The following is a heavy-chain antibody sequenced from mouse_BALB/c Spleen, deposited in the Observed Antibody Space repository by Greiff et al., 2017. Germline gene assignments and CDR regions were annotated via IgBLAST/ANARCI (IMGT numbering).Heavy chain of an antibody. J-gene: IGHJ3*01. V-gene: IGHV14-4*02. Sequence: EVKLQESGAELVRSGASVKLSCTASGFNIKDYYMHWVKQRPEQGLEWIGWIDPENGDTEYAPKFQGKATMTADTSSNTAYLQLSSLTSEDTAVYYCRYDYAWFAYWGQGTLVTVSA. CDR3: RYDYAWFAY. CDR1: GFNIKDYY. D-gene: IGHD2-4*01. CDR2: IDPENGDT.